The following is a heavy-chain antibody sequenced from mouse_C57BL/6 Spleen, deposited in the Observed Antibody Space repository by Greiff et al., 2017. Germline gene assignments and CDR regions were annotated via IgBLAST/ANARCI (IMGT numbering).Heavy chain of an antibody. V-gene: IGHV14-1*01. CDR2: IDPEDGDT. CDR3: TTRGTTFFAY. Sequence: VHVKQSGAELVRPGASVKLSCTASGFNIKDYYMHWVKQRPEQGLEWIGRIDPEDGDTEYAPKFQGKATMTADTSSNTAYLQLSSLTSEDTAVYYCTTRGTTFFAYWGQGTLVTVSA. D-gene: IGHD2-12*01. J-gene: IGHJ3*01. CDR1: GFNIKDYY.